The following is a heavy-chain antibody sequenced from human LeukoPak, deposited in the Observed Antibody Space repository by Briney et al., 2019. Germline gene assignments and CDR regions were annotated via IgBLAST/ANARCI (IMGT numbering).Heavy chain of an antibody. Sequence: PGRSLRLSCAASGFTFSSYGMHWVRQAPGKGLEWVAFIRSDGSVKYYADSVRGRFTISRDNSKNTLYLQINSLRAEDTAVYYCASSDYDILTGKRDYWGQGTLVTVSS. CDR2: IRSDGSVK. D-gene: IGHD3-9*01. CDR3: ASSDYDILTGKRDY. CDR1: GFTFSSYG. J-gene: IGHJ4*02. V-gene: IGHV3-30*02.